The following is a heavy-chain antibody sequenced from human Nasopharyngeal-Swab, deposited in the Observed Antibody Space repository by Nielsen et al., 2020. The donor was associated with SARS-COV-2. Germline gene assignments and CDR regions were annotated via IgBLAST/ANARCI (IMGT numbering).Heavy chain of an antibody. J-gene: IGHJ6*02. CDR2: INPNSGVT. D-gene: IGHD5-18*01. Sequence: ASVKVSCKASGYTFTGYYIHWVRQAPGQGLEWMGWINPNSGVTNYAQKFQGRVTMTRDTSIRTVYMELSRLRSDDTAVYYCARKEATAMEELYYYGMDVWGQGTTVTVSS. CDR3: ARKEATAMEELYYYGMDV. V-gene: IGHV1-2*02. CDR1: GYTFTGYY.